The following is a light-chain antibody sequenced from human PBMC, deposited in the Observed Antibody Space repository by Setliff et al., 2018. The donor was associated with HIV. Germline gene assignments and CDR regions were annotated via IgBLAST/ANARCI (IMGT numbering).Light chain of an antibody. Sequence: QSVLTQPASVSGSPGQSITISCTGTSSDVGGYNYVSWYQQHPGKAPKLMIYDVSKRPSGVSNRFSGSKSGNTASLTISGLQAEDEADYHCSSYTSSSTLKIFGGGTKATVL. CDR1: SSDVGGYNY. V-gene: IGLV2-14*01. CDR2: DVS. CDR3: SSYTSSSTLKI. J-gene: IGLJ2*01.